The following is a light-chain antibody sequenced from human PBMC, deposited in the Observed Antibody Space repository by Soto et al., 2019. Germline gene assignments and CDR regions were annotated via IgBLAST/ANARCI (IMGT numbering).Light chain of an antibody. V-gene: IGKV1-5*03. J-gene: IGKJ2*03. CDR1: QSISWW. CDR3: QQYNHWYS. CDR2: KAS. Sequence: DIQMTQSPSTLSASVGDRVTITCRASQSISWWLAWYQLKPGKAPKLLIYKASSLQSGVPSRFSCSGSGTEFTLTINSLQPDDFATYYCQQYNHWYSFGQGTKLEIK.